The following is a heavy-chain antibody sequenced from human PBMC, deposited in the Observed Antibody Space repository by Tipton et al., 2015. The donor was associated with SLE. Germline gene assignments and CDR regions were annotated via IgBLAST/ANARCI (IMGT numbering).Heavy chain of an antibody. CDR1: GFTFSSYG. Sequence: SLRLSCAASGFTFSSYGMHWVRQAPGKGLEWVAFIQDDGSKKYYGDSVKGRFTISRDNSKSTLYLQMNSLTSEDTAVYFCARGRSGRDGHNYMDSWGQGTLVTVSS. CDR2: IQDDGSKK. V-gene: IGHV3-30*02. D-gene: IGHD5-24*01. J-gene: IGHJ5*02. CDR3: ARGRSGRDGHNYMDS.